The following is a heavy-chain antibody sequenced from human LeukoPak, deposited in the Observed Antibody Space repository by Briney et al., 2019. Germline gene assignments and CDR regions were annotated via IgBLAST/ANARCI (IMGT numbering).Heavy chain of an antibody. Sequence: PGRSLRLSCTASGFTFGDYAMSWVRQAPGEGLEWVGFIRSKAYGGTTEYAASVKGRFTISRDDSKSIAYLQMNSLKTEDTAVYYCTRRYCSSTSCFEDCWGQGTLVTVSS. V-gene: IGHV3-49*04. D-gene: IGHD2-2*01. J-gene: IGHJ4*02. CDR2: IRSKAYGGTT. CDR1: GFTFGDYA. CDR3: TRRYCSSTSCFEDC.